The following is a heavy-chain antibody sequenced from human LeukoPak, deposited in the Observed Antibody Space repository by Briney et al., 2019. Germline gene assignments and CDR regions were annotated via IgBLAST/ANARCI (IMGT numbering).Heavy chain of an antibody. Sequence: PGGSLRLSCAASGFTFSSYSINWVRQAPGKGLEWVSSISTGNSYIYYADSVKGRFTISRDNAKNSLYLQMNSLRAEDTAVFYCARDRSPIAADGMDVWGRGTTVTVSS. CDR1: GFTFSSYS. CDR2: ISTGNSYI. V-gene: IGHV3-21*01. D-gene: IGHD6-25*01. CDR3: ARDRSPIAADGMDV. J-gene: IGHJ6*02.